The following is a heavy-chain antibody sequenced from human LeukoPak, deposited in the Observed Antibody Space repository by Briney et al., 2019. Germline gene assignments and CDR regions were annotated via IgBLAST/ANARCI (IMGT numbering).Heavy chain of an antibody. CDR2: IFYSGST. CDR1: GYSISSSNW. J-gene: IGHJ3*02. Sequence: SETLSLTCAVSGYSISSSNWWGWIRQPPGKGLEWIGYIFYSGSTYYNPSLKSRVTMSVDTSQNQFSLKVSSVTAVDTAVYYCARTPTSSLDDLFDIWGQGTMVTVSS. V-gene: IGHV4-28*01. D-gene: IGHD1-1*01. CDR3: ARTPTSSLDDLFDI.